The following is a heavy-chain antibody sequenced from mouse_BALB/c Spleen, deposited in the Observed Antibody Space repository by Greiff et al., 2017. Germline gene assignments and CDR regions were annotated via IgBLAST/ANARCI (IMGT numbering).Heavy chain of an antibody. Sequence: EVQLQESGPGLVKPSQSLSLTCTVTGYSIPSDYAWNWIRQFPGNKLEWMGYISYSGSTSYNPSLKSRISITRDTSKNQFFLQLNSVTTEDTATYYCARRYGNYGYAMDYWGQGTSVTVSS. V-gene: IGHV3-2*02. J-gene: IGHJ4*01. D-gene: IGHD2-10*02. CDR1: GYSIPSDYA. CDR2: ISYSGST. CDR3: ARRYGNYGYAMDY.